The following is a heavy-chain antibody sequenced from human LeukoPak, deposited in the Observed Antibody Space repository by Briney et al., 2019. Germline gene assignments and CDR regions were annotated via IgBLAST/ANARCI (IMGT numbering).Heavy chain of an antibody. V-gene: IGHV1-69*13. D-gene: IGHD3-10*01. J-gene: IGHJ6*03. CDR2: IIPIFGTA. CDR3: ARASGSTSRYYYYYYMDV. CDR1: GYTFTSYY. Sequence: ASVKVSCKASGYTFTSYYIHWVRQAPGQGLEWMGGIIPIFGTANYAQKFQGRVTITADESTSTAYMELSSLRSEDTAVYYCARASGSTSRYYYYYYMDVWGKGTTVTVSS.